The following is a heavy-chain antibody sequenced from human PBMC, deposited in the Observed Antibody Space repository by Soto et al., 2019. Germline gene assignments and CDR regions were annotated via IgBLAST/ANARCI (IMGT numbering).Heavy chain of an antibody. J-gene: IGHJ2*01. Sequence: QVQLVQSGAEVKKPGSSVKVSCKASGGTFSSYAISWVRQAPGQGLEWMGGIIPIFGTANYAQKFQGRVRITADESTSTAYMELSSLRSEDTAVYYCARKLGYCSGGSCLGFDLWGRGTLVTVSS. CDR3: ARKLGYCSGGSCLGFDL. D-gene: IGHD2-15*01. CDR1: GGTFSSYA. CDR2: IIPIFGTA. V-gene: IGHV1-69*01.